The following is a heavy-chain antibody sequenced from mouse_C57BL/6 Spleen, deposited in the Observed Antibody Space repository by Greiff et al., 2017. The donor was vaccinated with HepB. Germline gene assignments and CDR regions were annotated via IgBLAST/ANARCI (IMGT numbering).Heavy chain of an antibody. CDR3: ARHVDYGSSYVGYYAMDY. J-gene: IGHJ4*01. V-gene: IGHV5-6*02. CDR2: ISSGGSYT. Sequence: DVKLVDSGGDLVKPGGSLKLSCAASGFTFSSYGMSWVRQTPDKRLEWVATISSGGSYTYYPDSVKGRFTISRDNAKNTLYLQMSSLKSEDTAMYYCARHVDYGSSYVGYYAMDYWGQGTSVTVSS. D-gene: IGHD1-1*01. CDR1: GFTFSSYG.